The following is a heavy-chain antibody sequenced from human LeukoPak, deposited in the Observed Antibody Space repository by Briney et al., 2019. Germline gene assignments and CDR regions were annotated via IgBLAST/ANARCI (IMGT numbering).Heavy chain of an antibody. D-gene: IGHD3-22*01. Sequence: GGSLRLSCAASGFTCSGYWMSWVRQAPGEGLEWVANINQDGSEKYYVDSVKGRFTISRDNAKNSLHLQMHSLRADDKDVYYCARDWRDSSGKFPNDAFDIWGQGTMVTVSS. CDR3: ARDWRDSSGKFPNDAFDI. CDR2: INQDGSEK. J-gene: IGHJ3*02. V-gene: IGHV3-7*01. CDR1: GFTCSGYW.